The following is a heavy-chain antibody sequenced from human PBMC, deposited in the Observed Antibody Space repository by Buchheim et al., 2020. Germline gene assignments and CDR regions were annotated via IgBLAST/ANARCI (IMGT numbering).Heavy chain of an antibody. CDR2: VGSGHHT. CDR1: GFSFSPFG. V-gene: IGHV3-21*01. CDR3: ARDFSGWSRDY. J-gene: IGHJ4*02. Sequence: DVQLVESGGGLVMPGGSLTLSCVTSGFSFSPFGMTWVRQAPGKGLEWVATVGSGHHTFYADLVEGRFTVSRDNARSPVYLHLNSLRAEDTAVYFCARDFSGWSRDYWGQGTL. D-gene: IGHD6-19*01.